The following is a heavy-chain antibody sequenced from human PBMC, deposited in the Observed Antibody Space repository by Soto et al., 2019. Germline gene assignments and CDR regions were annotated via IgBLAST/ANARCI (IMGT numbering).Heavy chain of an antibody. CDR2: IYYSGST. CDR1: GGSISSGDYY. Sequence: QVQLQESGPGLVKPSQTLSLTCTVSGGSISSGDYYWSWIRQPPGKGLEWIGYIYYSGSTYYNPSLKSRVTISVDTSKHQFPLKLSSVTAADTAVYYCARSSPGIAAAGTNYYYGMDVWGQGTTVTVSS. D-gene: IGHD6-13*01. J-gene: IGHJ6*02. V-gene: IGHV4-30-4*01. CDR3: ARSSPGIAAAGTNYYYGMDV.